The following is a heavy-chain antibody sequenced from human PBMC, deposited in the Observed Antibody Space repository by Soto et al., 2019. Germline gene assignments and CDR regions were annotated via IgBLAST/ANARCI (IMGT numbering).Heavy chain of an antibody. J-gene: IGHJ5*02. V-gene: IGHV4-31*11. Sequence: SETLSLTCAVSGGSITSGAYYWTWIRQHPGKGLEWIAYIHYSGRTYYNPSLKSRVTISVDTSNNQFSLKLSSVTAADTAVYYRARYYFDRSGYSNWFDPWGKGTLVTVS. CDR1: GGSITSGAYY. CDR2: IHYSGRT. D-gene: IGHD3-22*01. CDR3: ARYYFDRSGYSNWFDP.